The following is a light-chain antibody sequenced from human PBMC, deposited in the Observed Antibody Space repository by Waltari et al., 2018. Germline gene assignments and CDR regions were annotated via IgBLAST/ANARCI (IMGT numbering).Light chain of an antibody. J-gene: IGLJ2*01. Sequence: QSVLTQPPSASGTPGQRVTISCSGSSSNIGSNYVYWYQHLPGTAPKLLIYTNNQRPTGVPDRFSGSKSGTSASLAITGLRSEDEADYYCAAWDDSLRVVFGGGTKLTVL. CDR1: SSNIGSNY. V-gene: IGLV1-47*01. CDR3: AAWDDSLRVV. CDR2: TNN.